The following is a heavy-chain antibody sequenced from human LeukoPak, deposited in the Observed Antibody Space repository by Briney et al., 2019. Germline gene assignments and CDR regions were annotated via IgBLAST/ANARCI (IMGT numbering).Heavy chain of an antibody. D-gene: IGHD3-22*01. Sequence: PGRSLRLSCAASGFTFSSYAMHWGRQAPGKGLEWVAVISYDGSNKYYADSVKGRFTISRDNSKNTLYLQMNSLRAEDTAVYYCARGSSGYYYYYYGMDVWGQGTTVTVSS. V-gene: IGHV3-30-3*01. CDR3: ARGSSGYYYYYYGMDV. CDR1: GFTFSSYA. J-gene: IGHJ6*02. CDR2: ISYDGSNK.